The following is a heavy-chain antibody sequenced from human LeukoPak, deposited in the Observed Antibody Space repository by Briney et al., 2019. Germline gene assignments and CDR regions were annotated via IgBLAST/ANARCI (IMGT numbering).Heavy chain of an antibody. V-gene: IGHV1/OR15-3*02. D-gene: IGHD5-18*01. CDR1: GYTFTDYY. Sequence: ASVKVSCKASGYTFTDYYIHWVRQAPGQGLEWMGWINAGNGNTKYSQKFQGRVTITRDTSASTAYMELSSLRSEDTAVYYCARVPGDTTRMDVWGQGTTVSVSS. CDR2: INAGNGNT. CDR3: ARVPGDTTRMDV. J-gene: IGHJ6*02.